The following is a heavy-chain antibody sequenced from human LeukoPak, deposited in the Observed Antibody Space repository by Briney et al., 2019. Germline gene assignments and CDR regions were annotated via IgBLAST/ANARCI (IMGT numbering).Heavy chain of an antibody. CDR3: ARSKSSSSPNFDY. Sequence: PGGSLRLSCAASGFTFSSYAMHWVRKAPGKGLEWVAIISYDGSNKYYADSVKGRFTISRDNSKSTLYLQMNSLRAEDTAVYYCARSKSSSSPNFDYWGQGTLVTVSS. CDR2: ISYDGSNK. J-gene: IGHJ4*02. V-gene: IGHV3-30-3*01. CDR1: GFTFSSYA. D-gene: IGHD6-6*01.